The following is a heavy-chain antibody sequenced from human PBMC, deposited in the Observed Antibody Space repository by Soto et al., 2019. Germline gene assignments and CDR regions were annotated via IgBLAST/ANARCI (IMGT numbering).Heavy chain of an antibody. Sequence: EVQLVESGGGLVQPGGSLKLSCAASGFRFSGSDMHWVRQASGEGLEWVGHIKTKAESYATALAASVKGRFSLSRDDSKNTAYLEMNSLKTEDTAVYYCTRRDCSGGDCYSDFDYWGQGALVTVSS. CDR1: GFRFSGSD. V-gene: IGHV3-73*01. J-gene: IGHJ4*02. CDR2: IKTKAESYAT. CDR3: TRRDCSGGDCYSDFDY. D-gene: IGHD2-15*01.